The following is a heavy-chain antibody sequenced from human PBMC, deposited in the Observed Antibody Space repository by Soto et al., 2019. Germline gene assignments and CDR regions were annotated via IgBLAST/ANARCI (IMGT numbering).Heavy chain of an antibody. D-gene: IGHD2-15*01. CDR1: GGSFSGYY. V-gene: IGHV4-34*01. Sequence: SETLSLTCAVYGGSFSGYYWSWIRQPPGKGLEWIGEINHSGSTNYNPSLKSRVTISVDTSKNQFSLKLSSVTAADTAVYYCASAGRSTGYCSGGSCYGRHSGHYYYYYGMDVWGQGTTVTVSS. J-gene: IGHJ6*02. CDR2: INHSGST. CDR3: ASAGRSTGYCSGGSCYGRHSGHYYYYYGMDV.